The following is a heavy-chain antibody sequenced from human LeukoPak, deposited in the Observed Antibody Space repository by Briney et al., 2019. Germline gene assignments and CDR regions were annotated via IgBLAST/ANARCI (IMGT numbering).Heavy chain of an antibody. CDR2: INHSGST. V-gene: IGHV4-34*01. D-gene: IGHD3-22*01. Sequence: SETLSLTCAVYGGSFSGYYWSWIRQPPGKGLEWIGEINHSGSTNYNPSLKSRVTISVDTSKNPFSLKLSFVTAADTAVYYCARGGDSSGYYELLFDYWGQGTLVTVSS. J-gene: IGHJ4*02. CDR1: GGSFSGYY. CDR3: ARGGDSSGYYELLFDY.